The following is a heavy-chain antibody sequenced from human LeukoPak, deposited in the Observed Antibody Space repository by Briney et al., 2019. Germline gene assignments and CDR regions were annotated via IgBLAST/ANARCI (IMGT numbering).Heavy chain of an antibody. Sequence: ASETLSLTCNVSGGSISSRSYYWSWLRQPPGKGLEWIATIYHSGSTYYNASLKSRVTISVDTSKNQFSLRLASVTAADTAVYYCARDLDYGGSSIWYFDLWGRGTLVTVSS. CDR1: GGSISSRSYY. CDR2: IYHSGST. V-gene: IGHV4-39*07. J-gene: IGHJ2*01. D-gene: IGHD4-23*01. CDR3: ARDLDYGGSSIWYFDL.